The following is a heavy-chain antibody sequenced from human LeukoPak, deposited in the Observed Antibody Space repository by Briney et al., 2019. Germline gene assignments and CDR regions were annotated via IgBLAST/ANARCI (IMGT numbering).Heavy chain of an antibody. Sequence: SETLSLTCTVSGGSISSYYWSWIRQPPGKGLEWIGYIYYSGSTNYNPSLKSRVTISVDTSKNQFSQKLSSVTAADTAVYYCAREYGSGDFDYWGQGTLVTVSS. CDR1: GGSISSYY. V-gene: IGHV4-59*01. D-gene: IGHD3-10*01. CDR3: AREYGSGDFDY. J-gene: IGHJ4*02. CDR2: IYYSGST.